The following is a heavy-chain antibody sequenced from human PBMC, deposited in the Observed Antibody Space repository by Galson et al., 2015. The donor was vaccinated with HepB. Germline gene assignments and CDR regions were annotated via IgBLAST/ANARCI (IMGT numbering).Heavy chain of an antibody. V-gene: IGHV1-2*02. Sequence: SVKVSCKASGDTFTHYYIHWVRQAPGQGLEWLGWVNPNGGGTDYAQKVQGRVSLTGDTAISTAYMELSDMKSDDTTVYYCARSSLYQWNGYDASDIWGSGTLVTVSS. D-gene: IGHD1-20*01. CDR3: ARSSLYQWNGYDASDI. CDR2: VNPNGGGT. J-gene: IGHJ3*02. CDR1: GDTFTHYY.